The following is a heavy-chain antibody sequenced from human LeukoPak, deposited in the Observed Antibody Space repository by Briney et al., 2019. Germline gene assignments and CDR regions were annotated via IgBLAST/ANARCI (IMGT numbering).Heavy chain of an antibody. V-gene: IGHV4-39*07. CDR1: GGSISRSNSY. Sequence: SETLSLTCTVSGGSISRSNSYWGWIRQPPGKGLEWIGSIYFSGSTYYNPSLKSRVTISVDTSKNQFSLKLTSATAADTAVYYCARWVGTITPYYYGMDVWGQGTTVTVSS. D-gene: IGHD5-24*01. CDR2: IYFSGST. J-gene: IGHJ6*02. CDR3: ARWVGTITPYYYGMDV.